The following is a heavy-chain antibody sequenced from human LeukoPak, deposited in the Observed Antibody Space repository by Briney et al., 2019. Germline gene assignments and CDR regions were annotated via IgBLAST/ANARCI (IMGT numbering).Heavy chain of an antibody. Sequence: GGSLRLSCAASGFSFSSYEMNWVRQAPGKGLEWVSYINNIGDIIYYADSAKGRFTISRDNAKNSLYLQMNSLRAEDTAVYHCVREGLGFAHGFDYWGQGALVIVSS. CDR2: INNIGDII. CDR3: VREGLGFAHGFDY. J-gene: IGHJ4*02. D-gene: IGHD2-8*01. CDR1: GFSFSSYE. V-gene: IGHV3-48*03.